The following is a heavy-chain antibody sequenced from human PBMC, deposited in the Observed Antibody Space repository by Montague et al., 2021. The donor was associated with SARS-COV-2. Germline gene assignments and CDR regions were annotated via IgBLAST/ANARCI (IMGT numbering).Heavy chain of an antibody. D-gene: IGHD3-10*01. Sequence: SLRLSCAASGFTFSSYTMHWVRQAPGKGLEWVAVISYDGSNKYYADSVKGRFTISRDNSKNTLFLQMNSLRAEDTAVYYCARDQGSVLLWSPVLDYWGQGTLVTVSS. CDR2: ISYDGSNK. V-gene: IGHV3-30*04. CDR3: ARDQGSVLLWSPVLDY. CDR1: GFTFSSYT. J-gene: IGHJ4*02.